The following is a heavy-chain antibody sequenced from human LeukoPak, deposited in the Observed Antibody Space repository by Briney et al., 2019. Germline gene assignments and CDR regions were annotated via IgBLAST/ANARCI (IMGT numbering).Heavy chain of an antibody. CDR1: GFTLSSYS. V-gene: IGHV3-74*01. CDR2: ISGDGSST. J-gene: IGHJ2*01. D-gene: IGHD3-16*01. CDR3: ARTYLVGWYFDL. Sequence: GGSLRLSCAASGFTLSSYSMNWVRQAPGKGLVWVSRISGDGSSTNYADSVKGRFTISRDNAKNTLYLQMNSLRAEDTAVYYCARTYLVGWYFDLWGRGALVTVSS.